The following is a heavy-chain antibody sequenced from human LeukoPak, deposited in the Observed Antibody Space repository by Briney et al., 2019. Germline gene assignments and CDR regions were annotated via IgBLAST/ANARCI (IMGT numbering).Heavy chain of an antibody. CDR1: GFTFSDYG. J-gene: IGHJ4*02. D-gene: IGHD3/OR15-3a*01. V-gene: IGHV3-48*02. CDR3: VKLLGFGRGGFDY. CDR2: ISRGSSPI. Sequence: GGSLRLSCAAAGFTFSDYGISWVRQAPGKGLEWVSYISRGSSPIYYTDSVKGRFTVSRDNAKNSLYLQMNSMRDEDTAVYYCVKLLGFGRGGFDYWGQGTLVTVSS.